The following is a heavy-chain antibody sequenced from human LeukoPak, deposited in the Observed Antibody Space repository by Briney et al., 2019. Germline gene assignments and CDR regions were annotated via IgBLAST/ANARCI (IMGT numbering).Heavy chain of an antibody. D-gene: IGHD2-15*01. CDR3: ARPNCSGGSCYAYFDY. Sequence: GASVKVSCKASGYTFTGYYMHWVRQAPGQGLEWMGWIDPNSGGTNYAQKFQGRVTMTRDTSISTAYMELSRLRSDDTAVYYCARPNCSGGSCYAYFDYWGQGTLVTVSS. V-gene: IGHV1-2*02. CDR2: IDPNSGGT. CDR1: GYTFTGYY. J-gene: IGHJ4*02.